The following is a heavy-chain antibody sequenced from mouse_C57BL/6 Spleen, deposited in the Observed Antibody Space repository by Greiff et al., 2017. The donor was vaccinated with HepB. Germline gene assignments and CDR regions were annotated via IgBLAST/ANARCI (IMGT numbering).Heavy chain of an antibody. CDR3: AREGYSNSHWYFDV. CDR2: IDPNSGGT. CDR1: GYTFTSYW. V-gene: IGHV1-72*01. D-gene: IGHD2-5*01. Sequence: QVQLQQPGAELVKPGAPVKLSCKASGYTFTSYWMHWVKQRPGRGLGWIGRIDPNSGGTKYNEKFKSKATLTVDKPSSTAYMKLSSLTSEDSAVYYCAREGYSNSHWYFDVWGTGTTVTVSS. J-gene: IGHJ1*03.